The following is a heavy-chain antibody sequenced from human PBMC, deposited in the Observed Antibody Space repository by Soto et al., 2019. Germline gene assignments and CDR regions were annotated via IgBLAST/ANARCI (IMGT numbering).Heavy chain of an antibody. V-gene: IGHV1-3*01. CDR3: ARTHCARTSCTKSGYYYGFDV. J-gene: IGHJ6*02. Sequence: ASVKVSCKASGYTFTSYAMHWVRQAPGQRLEWMGWINAGNGNTKYSQKFQGRVTITRDTSASTAYMELSSLRSEDTAVYYCARTHCARTSCTKSGYYYGFDVWGQGTTVTVPS. CDR2: INAGNGNT. D-gene: IGHD2-2*01. CDR1: GYTFTSYA.